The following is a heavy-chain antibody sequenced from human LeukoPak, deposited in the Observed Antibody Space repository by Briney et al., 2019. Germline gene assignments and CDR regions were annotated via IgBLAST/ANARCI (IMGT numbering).Heavy chain of an antibody. CDR1: GGSISSFY. Sequence: SETLSLTCTVSGGSISSFYWSWIRQPPGKGLEWIGHIYHSGSTKYNPSFQSRLTVSVDTSKNQISLNLSSVTAADTAVYFCARYASFPRHLDLWGRGTLVTVSS. D-gene: IGHD1-26*01. V-gene: IGHV4-59*01. CDR2: IYHSGST. CDR3: ARYASFPRHLDL. J-gene: IGHJ2*01.